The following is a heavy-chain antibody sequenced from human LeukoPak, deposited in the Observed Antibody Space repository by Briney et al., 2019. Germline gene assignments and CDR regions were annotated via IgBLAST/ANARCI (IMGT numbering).Heavy chain of an antibody. CDR3: ARDRVAGSNYYYYGMDV. J-gene: IGHJ6*02. CDR1: GYTFTSNY. D-gene: IGHD6-19*01. V-gene: IGHV1-46*01. Sequence: ASVKVSCKASGYTFTSNYIHWVRQAPGQGLEWMGMIYPRDGSTSYAQKFHGRVTMTRDTSTSTVYMELSSLRSEDTAVYYCARDRVAGSNYYYYGMDVWGQGTTVTVSS. CDR2: IYPRDGST.